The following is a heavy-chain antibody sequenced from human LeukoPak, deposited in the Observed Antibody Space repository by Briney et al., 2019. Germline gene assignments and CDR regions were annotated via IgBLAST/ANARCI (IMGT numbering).Heavy chain of an antibody. V-gene: IGHV1-24*01. CDR1: GYTLNELS. D-gene: IGHD1-1*01. Sequence: ASVKVSCKVSGYTLNELSMHWVRQAPGKGLEWMGGFDPGDGETIYAQKFQGRVTMTEDTSTDTAYMELSSLRSEDTAVYYCATDGIWNDVGFWFDPWGRGTLVTVSS. CDR2: FDPGDGET. J-gene: IGHJ5*02. CDR3: ATDGIWNDVGFWFDP.